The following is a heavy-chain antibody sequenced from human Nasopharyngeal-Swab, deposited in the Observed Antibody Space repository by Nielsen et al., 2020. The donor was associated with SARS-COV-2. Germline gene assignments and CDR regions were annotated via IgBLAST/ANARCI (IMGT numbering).Heavy chain of an antibody. D-gene: IGHD3-3*01. CDR2: IYYSGST. Sequence: SETLSLTCTVSGGSISSSSYYWGWIRQPPGKGLEWIGYIYYSGSTNYNPSLKSRVTISVDTSKNQFSLKLSSVTAADTAVYYCARLRDDSWSGYYYYYYYMDVWGKGTTVTVSS. J-gene: IGHJ6*03. V-gene: IGHV4-61*05. CDR3: ARLRDDSWSGYYYYYYYMDV. CDR1: GGSISSSSYY.